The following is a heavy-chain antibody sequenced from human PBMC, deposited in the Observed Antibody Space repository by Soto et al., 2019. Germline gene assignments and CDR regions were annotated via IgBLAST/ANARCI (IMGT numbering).Heavy chain of an antibody. Sequence: GGSLRLSCAASGFTFSDYYMSWIRQAPGKGLEWVSYISSSSSYTNYADSVKGRFTISRDNAKNSLYLQMNSLRAEDTAVYYCARAENYYDSSGSQYYFDYWGQGTLVTVYS. D-gene: IGHD3-22*01. CDR1: GFTFSDYY. CDR2: ISSSSSYT. CDR3: ARAENYYDSSGSQYYFDY. J-gene: IGHJ4*02. V-gene: IGHV3-11*06.